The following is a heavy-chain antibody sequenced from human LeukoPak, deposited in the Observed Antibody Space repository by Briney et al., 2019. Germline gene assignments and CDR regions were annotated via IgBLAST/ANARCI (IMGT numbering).Heavy chain of an antibody. J-gene: IGHJ5*02. V-gene: IGHV4-4*07. CDR1: GGSISDYY. CDR3: ARDARPYYYDSSGYLPGVNWFDP. D-gene: IGHD3-22*01. Sequence: KASETLSLTCTVSGGSISDYYWSWIRQPAGKGLEWIGRVYTSGNINCNPSLKSRVTISVDTSKNQFSLKLSSVTAADTAVYYCARDARPYYYDSSGYLPGVNWFDPWGQGTLVTVSS. CDR2: VYTSGNI.